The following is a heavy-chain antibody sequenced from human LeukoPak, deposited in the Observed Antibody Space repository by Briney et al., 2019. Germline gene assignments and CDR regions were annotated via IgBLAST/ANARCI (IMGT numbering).Heavy chain of an antibody. CDR2: ISSSSSYI. CDR3: ARESDGDGYNSFDY. Sequence: GGSLRLSCAASGFTFSSYSMNWVRQAPGKGLEWVSSISSSSSYIYYADSVKGRFTIPRDNAKNSLYLQMNSLRAEDTAVYYCARESDGDGYNSFDYWGQGTLVTVSS. V-gene: IGHV3-21*01. CDR1: GFTFSSYS. J-gene: IGHJ4*02. D-gene: IGHD5-24*01.